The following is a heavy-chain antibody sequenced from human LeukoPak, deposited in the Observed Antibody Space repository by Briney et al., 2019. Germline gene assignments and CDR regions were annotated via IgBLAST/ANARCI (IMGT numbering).Heavy chain of an antibody. Sequence: PGGSLRLSCAASGFTFSSYAMSWVRQAPGKGLVWVSRINGDGSSTVSADSVKGRFTISRDNAMNTLYLRMNSLRAEDTAVYYCARDLRSPSDTNIAIDYWGQGTLVTVSS. J-gene: IGHJ4*02. CDR3: ARDLRSPSDTNIAIDY. CDR2: INGDGSST. CDR1: GFTFSSYA. V-gene: IGHV3-74*01.